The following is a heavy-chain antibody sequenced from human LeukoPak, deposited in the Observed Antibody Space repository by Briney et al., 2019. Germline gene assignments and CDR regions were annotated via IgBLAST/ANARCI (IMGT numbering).Heavy chain of an antibody. CDR3: ARNYYDSSGYQEIDY. Sequence: SGTLSLTCTVSGGSISSGDYYWSWIRQPPGKGREWIGYIYYSGSTYYNPSLKSRVTISVDTSKNQFSLKLSSVTAADTAVYYCARNYYDSSGYQEIDYWGQGTLVTVSS. CDR1: GGSISSGDYY. V-gene: IGHV4-30-4*08. CDR2: IYYSGST. J-gene: IGHJ4*02. D-gene: IGHD3-22*01.